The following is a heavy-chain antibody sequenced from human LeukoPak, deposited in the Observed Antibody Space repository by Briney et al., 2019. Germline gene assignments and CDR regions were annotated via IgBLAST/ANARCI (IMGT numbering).Heavy chain of an antibody. CDR3: VSGTVTIFGVVIIQRFDY. V-gene: IGHV3-21*01. CDR2: ISSSSSYI. Sequence: EGSLRLSCAASGFTFSSYSMNRVRQAPGKGLEWVSSISSSSSYIYYADSVKGRFTISRDNAKNSLYLQMNSLRAEDAAVYYCVSGTVTIFGVVIIQRFDYWGQGTLVTVSS. J-gene: IGHJ4*02. D-gene: IGHD3-3*01. CDR1: GFTFSSYS.